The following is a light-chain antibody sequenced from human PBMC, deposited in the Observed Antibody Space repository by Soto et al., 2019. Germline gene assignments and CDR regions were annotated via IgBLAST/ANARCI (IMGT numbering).Light chain of an antibody. J-gene: IGLJ3*02. CDR3: AACDDSLNGWV. CDR2: TNY. V-gene: IGLV1-44*01. CDR1: SFNIGRNP. Sequence: QSVLTQPPSASGTPGQSVTISCSGTSFNIGRNPVNWFQQLPGTAPKLLIYTNYQRPSGVADRFSGSRSGTSASLAIIGLQSDDEGDYYCAACDDSLNGWVFGGRTKVTVL.